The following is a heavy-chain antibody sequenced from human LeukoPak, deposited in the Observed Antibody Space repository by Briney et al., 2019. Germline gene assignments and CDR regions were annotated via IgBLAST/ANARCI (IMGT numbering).Heavy chain of an antibody. CDR1: GFTFSSYA. Sequence: GGSLRLSCAASGFTFSSYAMSWVRQAPGKGLEWVSGISGSGGSTYYADSVRGRFTISRDNSKNTLYLQMNSLRAEDTAVYYCAKVRVSSGWVFDYWGQGTLVTVSS. D-gene: IGHD6-19*01. J-gene: IGHJ4*02. V-gene: IGHV3-23*01. CDR3: AKVRVSSGWVFDY. CDR2: ISGSGGST.